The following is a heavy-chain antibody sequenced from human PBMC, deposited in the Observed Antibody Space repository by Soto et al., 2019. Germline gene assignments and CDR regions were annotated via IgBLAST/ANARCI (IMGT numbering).Heavy chain of an antibody. CDR1: GFTFSSYG. J-gene: IGHJ4*02. D-gene: IGHD6-13*01. CDR3: ARDPAHSSSWYYFDY. V-gene: IGHV3-33*01. Sequence: GGSLRLSCAASGFTFSSYGMHWVRQAPGKGLEWVAVIWYDGSNKYYADSVKGRFTISRDNSKNTLYLQMNSLRAEDTAVYYCARDPAHSSSWYYFDYWGQGTLVTVSS. CDR2: IWYDGSNK.